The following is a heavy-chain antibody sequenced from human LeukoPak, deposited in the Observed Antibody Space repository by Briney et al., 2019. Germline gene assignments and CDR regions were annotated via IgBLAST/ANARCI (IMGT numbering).Heavy chain of an antibody. CDR1: GFTFSSYS. CDR3: ARDPSQPYSSPYYFDY. V-gene: IGHV3-48*04. J-gene: IGHJ4*02. D-gene: IGHD6-19*01. CDR2: ISSSGSTI. Sequence: GRSLRLSCAASGFTFSSYSMNWVRQAPGKGLEWVSYISSSGSTIYYADSVKGRFTISRDNAKNSLYLQMNSLRAEDTAVYYCARDPSQPYSSPYYFDYWGQGTLVTVSS.